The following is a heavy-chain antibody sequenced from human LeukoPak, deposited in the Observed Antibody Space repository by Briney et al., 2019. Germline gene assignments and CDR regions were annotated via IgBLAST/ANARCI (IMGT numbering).Heavy chain of an antibody. V-gene: IGHV4-34*01. Sequence: PSETLSLTCAVYSGSFSDYYWSWIHQPPGKGLEWIGEINHSGSTNYNPSLKSRVTFSVDTSKNQFSLKLSSVTAADTAIYYCARGYPGYYYYYMDVWGKGTTVTVSS. J-gene: IGHJ6*03. D-gene: IGHD2-2*02. CDR3: ARGYPGYYYYYMDV. CDR1: SGSFSDYY. CDR2: INHSGST.